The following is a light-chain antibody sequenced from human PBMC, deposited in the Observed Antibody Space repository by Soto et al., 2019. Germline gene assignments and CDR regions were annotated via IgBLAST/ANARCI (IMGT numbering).Light chain of an antibody. CDR3: QQHDSSPWM. CDR1: QSVSNTY. Sequence: EVVLTQSPGTLSLSPGERATLSCRASQSVSNTYVAWYQHIPGQTPRLLIYGASNRATGIPDRFSGSGSGTDITLTISRLEPEDFAVYYCQQHDSSPWMFGQGTKVEIK. CDR2: GAS. V-gene: IGKV3-20*01. J-gene: IGKJ1*01.